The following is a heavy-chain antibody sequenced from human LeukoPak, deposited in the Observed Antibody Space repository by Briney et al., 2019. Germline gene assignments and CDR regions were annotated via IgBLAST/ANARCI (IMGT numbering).Heavy chain of an antibody. CDR3: AKVWYDYGDYRYFDY. Sequence: PGGSLRLSCAASGFTFSIYGMHWVRQAPGKGLEWVAFIRYDGSNKYYADSVKGRFTISRDNSKNTLYLQMNSLRAEDTAVYYCAKVWYDYGDYRYFDYWGQGTLVTVSS. V-gene: IGHV3-30*02. J-gene: IGHJ4*02. CDR2: IRYDGSNK. D-gene: IGHD4-17*01. CDR1: GFTFSIYG.